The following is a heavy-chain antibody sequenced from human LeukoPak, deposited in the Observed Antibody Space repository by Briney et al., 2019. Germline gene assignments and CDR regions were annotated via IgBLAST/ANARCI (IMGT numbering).Heavy chain of an antibody. CDR1: GFTFSSYA. D-gene: IGHD1-26*01. J-gene: IGHJ6*02. CDR3: ARDHEWELNYYYGMDV. Sequence: GRSLRLSCAPSGFTFSSYAMHWVRQAPGKGLEWVAVISYDGSNKYYADSVKGRFTISRDNSKNTLYLQMNSLRAEDTAVYYCARDHEWELNYYYGMDVWGQGTTVTVSS. CDR2: ISYDGSNK. V-gene: IGHV3-30-3*01.